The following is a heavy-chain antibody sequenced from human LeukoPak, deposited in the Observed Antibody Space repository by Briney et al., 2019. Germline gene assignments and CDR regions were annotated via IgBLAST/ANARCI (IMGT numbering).Heavy chain of an antibody. D-gene: IGHD6-19*01. CDR3: ARAYSNGWYFFDY. V-gene: IGHV3-48*02. J-gene: IGHJ4*02. CDR2: ISSSSTTL. CDR1: GFTFSSYS. Sequence: GGSLRLSCEASGFTFSSYSMNWVRHAPGKGLEWVSYISSSSTTLYYADSVKGRFTISRDNAKSSLYLQMNSLRDEDTAVYYCARAYSNGWYFFDYWGQGTLVTVSS.